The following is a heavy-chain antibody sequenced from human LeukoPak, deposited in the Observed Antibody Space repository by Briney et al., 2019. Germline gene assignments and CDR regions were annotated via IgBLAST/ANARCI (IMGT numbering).Heavy chain of an antibody. V-gene: IGHV4-59*01. CDR3: ARGKLGYCSGGSCYSSWFDP. CDR1: GDSISSYY. J-gene: IGHJ5*02. Sequence: PSETLSLTCSVSGDSISSYYWTWIRQTPGKGLEGIAYIHYNGNTKINPSLKSRVTISVDTSKNQFSLKLSSVTAADTAVYYCARGKLGYCSGGSCYSSWFDPWGQGTLVTVSS. D-gene: IGHD2-15*01. CDR2: IHYNGNT.